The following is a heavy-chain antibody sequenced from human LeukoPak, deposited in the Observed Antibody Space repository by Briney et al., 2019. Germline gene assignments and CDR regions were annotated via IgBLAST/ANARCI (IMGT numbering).Heavy chain of an antibody. CDR3: ARVDGSVDY. J-gene: IGHJ4*02. D-gene: IGHD3-22*01. CDR1: GYTFTRYD. CDR2: INTKSGMT. V-gene: IGHV1-8*03. Sequence: ASVKVSCKASGYTFTRYDINWVRQATGQGLEWMGWINTKSGMTGHAQKFQGRITITKDTSISTVYMELSSLNSEDTAVYFCARVDGSVDYWGQGTLVTVSS.